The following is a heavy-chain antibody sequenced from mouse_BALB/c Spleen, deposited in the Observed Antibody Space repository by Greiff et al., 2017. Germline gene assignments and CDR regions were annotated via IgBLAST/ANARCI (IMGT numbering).Heavy chain of an antibody. CDR2: IVPYDSET. J-gene: IGHJ3*01. CDR1: GYTFTSYW. CDR3: ASEDAYGDLAY. V-gene: IGHV1-74*01. D-gene: IGHD2-13*01. Sequence: QVQLKQPGPELVRPGASVKLSCKASGYTFTSYWMNWVKQRPEQGLEWIVRIVPYDSETHYNQKFTDKAILTVDKASSTAYMQLSSLTAEDSAVSTCASEDAYGDLAYWGQGTLVTVSA.